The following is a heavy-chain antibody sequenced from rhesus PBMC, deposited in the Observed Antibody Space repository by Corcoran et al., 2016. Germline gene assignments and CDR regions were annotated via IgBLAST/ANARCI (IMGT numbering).Heavy chain of an antibody. V-gene: IGHV1S2*01. CDR3: ARGGSNYHYGLDS. J-gene: IGHJ6*01. CDR2: SNPYNGNT. D-gene: IGHD4-23*01. CDR1: GYTFTDYY. Sequence: QVQLVQSGAEVKKPGSSVKASCKASGYTFTDYYMHWVRQAPRQGYGWMGWSNPYNGNTQYAQKCQGRVTRTRDTWTSTAYMELSSLRSEDTAVYYCARGGSNYHYGLDSWGQGVVVTVSS.